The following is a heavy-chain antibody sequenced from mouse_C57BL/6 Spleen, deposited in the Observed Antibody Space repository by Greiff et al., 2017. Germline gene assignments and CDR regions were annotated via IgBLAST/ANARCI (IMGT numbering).Heavy chain of an antibody. CDR2: ISDGGSYT. Sequence: EVNLVESGGGLVKPGGSLKLSCAASGFTFSSYAMSWVRQTPEKRLEWVATISDGGSYTYYPDNVKGRFTISRDNAKNNLYLQMSHLKSEDTAMYYCARDRYYSSSLYWDFDVWGTGTTVTVSS. J-gene: IGHJ1*03. CDR3: ARDRYYSSSLYWDFDV. D-gene: IGHD1-1*01. CDR1: GFTFSSYA. V-gene: IGHV5-4*01.